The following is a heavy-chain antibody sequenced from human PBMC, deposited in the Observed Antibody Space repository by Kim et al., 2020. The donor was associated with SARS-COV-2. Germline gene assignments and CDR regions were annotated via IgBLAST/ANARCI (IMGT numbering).Heavy chain of an antibody. Sequence: QKFQGRVTMTRDTSISTAYMGLSRLRSDDTAVYYCARGQLVRGRGGRFDPWGQGTLVTVSS. D-gene: IGHD6-13*01. V-gene: IGHV1-2*02. J-gene: IGHJ5*02. CDR3: ARGQLVRGRGGRFDP.